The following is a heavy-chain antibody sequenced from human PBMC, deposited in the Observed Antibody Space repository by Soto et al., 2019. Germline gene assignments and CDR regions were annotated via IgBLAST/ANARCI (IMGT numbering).Heavy chain of an antibody. V-gene: IGHV3-9*01. J-gene: IGHJ4*02. Sequence: ESGGGLVQPGRSLRLSCAASGFTFDDYAMHWVRQAPGKGLEWVSGISWNSGSIGYADSVKGRFTISRDNAKNSLYLQMNSLRAEDTALYYCAKDQYYYDSSGYLDYWGQGTLVSVSP. CDR1: GFTFDDYA. CDR2: ISWNSGSI. CDR3: AKDQYYYDSSGYLDY. D-gene: IGHD3-22*01.